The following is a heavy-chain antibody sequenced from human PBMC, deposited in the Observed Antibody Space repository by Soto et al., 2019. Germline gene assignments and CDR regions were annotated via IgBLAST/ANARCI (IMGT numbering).Heavy chain of an antibody. CDR1: GFNFGDYS. J-gene: IGHJ4*02. D-gene: IGHD3-10*01. CDR2: ISSRDTFI. V-gene: IGHV3-21*06. CDR3: ARRENDTISYYWLH. Sequence: GGSLRLSCVASGFNFGDYSMNWVRQAPGKGLEWVASISSRDTFIQYGDSVRGRFTISRDNARNALYLHLNDVRADDTAMYYCARRENDTISYYWLHWGRGTLVTVSS.